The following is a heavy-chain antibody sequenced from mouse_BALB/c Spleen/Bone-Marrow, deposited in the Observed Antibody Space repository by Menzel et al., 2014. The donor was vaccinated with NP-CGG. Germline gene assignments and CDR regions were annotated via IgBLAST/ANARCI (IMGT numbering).Heavy chain of an antibody. J-gene: IGHJ3*01. CDR2: IWGDGST. Sequence: VQRVESGPGQVAPSQSLSITRTVSGFSLTNYGISWVRQPPGKGLEWLGVIWGDGSTNYHSALISRLSISKDNSKSQVLLKLNSLQTDDTATYYCRGGPWFAYWGQGTLVTVSA. CDR3: RGGPWFAY. V-gene: IGHV2-3*01. D-gene: IGHD3-3*01. CDR1: GFSLTNYG.